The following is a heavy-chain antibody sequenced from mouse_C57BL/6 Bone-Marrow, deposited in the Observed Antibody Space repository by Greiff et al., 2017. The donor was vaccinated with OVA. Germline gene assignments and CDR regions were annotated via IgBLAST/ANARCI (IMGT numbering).Heavy chain of an antibody. CDR3: AIDGYYGFAY. CDR1: GFTFSDYG. V-gene: IGHV5-17*01. J-gene: IGHJ3*01. CDR2: ISSGSSTI. Sequence: EVQVVESGGGLVKPGGSLKLSCAASGFTFSDYGMHWVRQAPEKGLEWVAYISSGSSTIYYADTVKGRFTISRDNAKNTLFLQMTSLRSEDTAMYYCAIDGYYGFAYWGQGTLVTVSA. D-gene: IGHD2-3*01.